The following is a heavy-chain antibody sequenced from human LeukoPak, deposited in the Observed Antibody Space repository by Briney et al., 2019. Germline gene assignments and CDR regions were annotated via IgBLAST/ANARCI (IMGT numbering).Heavy chain of an antibody. CDR2: ISYDGSNK. Sequence: GRSLRLSCAASGFTFSSCGMPWVRQAPGKGLEWVAVISYDGSNKYYADSVKGRFTISRDNSKNTLYLQMNSLRAEDTDVYYCVVDCEPVVVTAIPMFDYWGQGTLVTVSS. V-gene: IGHV3-30*03. CDR1: GFTFSSCG. CDR3: VVDCEPVVVTAIPMFDY. J-gene: IGHJ4*02. D-gene: IGHD2-21*02.